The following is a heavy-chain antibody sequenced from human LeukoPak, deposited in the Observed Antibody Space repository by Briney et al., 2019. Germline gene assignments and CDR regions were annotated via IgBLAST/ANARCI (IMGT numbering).Heavy chain of an antibody. D-gene: IGHD3-22*01. CDR1: GIPLSSYS. CDR3: ARVGGYSDVDY. Sequence: PGGSLRLSCAASGIPLSSYSMDWVRQAPGQGLVWVSRIAIDGSNPTYADSVKGRFTISRDNTENTLYLQMSSLRDEDTAVYYCARVGGYSDVDYWGQGTLVTVSP. CDR2: IAIDGSNP. J-gene: IGHJ4*02. V-gene: IGHV3-74*03.